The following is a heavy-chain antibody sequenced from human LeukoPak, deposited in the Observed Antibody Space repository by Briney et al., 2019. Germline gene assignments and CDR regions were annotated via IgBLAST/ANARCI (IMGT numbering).Heavy chain of an antibody. CDR1: GFTFSNYA. Sequence: GGSLRLSCEASGFTFSNYAMHWVRRAPGKGLEWVALISYDGSTKQYADSVKGRFTISRDNSKNTLSLQINSLRSEDTAVYYCAKDLHYYGPGSSPQYWGQGTLVTVSS. D-gene: IGHD3-10*01. V-gene: IGHV3-30*18. CDR2: ISYDGSTK. J-gene: IGHJ4*02. CDR3: AKDLHYYGPGSSPQY.